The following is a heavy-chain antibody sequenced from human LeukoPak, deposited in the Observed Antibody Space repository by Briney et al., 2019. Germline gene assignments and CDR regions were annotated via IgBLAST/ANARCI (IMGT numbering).Heavy chain of an antibody. V-gene: IGHV5-51*01. D-gene: IGHD3-10*01. Sequence: GESLKISCQASGYTFTTYWSGWVRQMPGKGLECMGIIYPDDSDTTYSPSFQGQVTISADKSFSTAYLQWSSLKASDTAIYYCARLGGDTYYFGSASYPNWYFDLWGRGTLVTASS. J-gene: IGHJ2*01. CDR2: IYPDDSDT. CDR1: GYTFTTYW. CDR3: ARLGGDTYYFGSASYPNWYFDL.